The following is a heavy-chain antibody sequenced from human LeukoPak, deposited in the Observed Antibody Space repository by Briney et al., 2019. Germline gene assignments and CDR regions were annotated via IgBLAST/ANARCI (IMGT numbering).Heavy chain of an antibody. CDR2: ISYDGSNK. D-gene: IGHD1-26*01. Sequence: GRSLRLSCAASGFTFSSYAMHWVRQAPGKGLEWVAVISYDGSNKYYADSVKGRFTISRDNSKNTLYLQMNSLRAEDTAVYYCARDQGGKRNRPSAFDIWGQGTMVTVSS. V-gene: IGHV3-30-3*01. CDR1: GFTFSSYA. J-gene: IGHJ3*02. CDR3: ARDQGGKRNRPSAFDI.